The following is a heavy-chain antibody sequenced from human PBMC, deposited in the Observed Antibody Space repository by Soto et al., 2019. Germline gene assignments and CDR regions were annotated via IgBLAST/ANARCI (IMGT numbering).Heavy chain of an antibody. J-gene: IGHJ5*02. CDR2: IDPSDSYT. CDR3: ARLTDSCWYSLGWFDP. Sequence: EVQLVQSGAEVKKPGESLRISCKGSGYSFTSYWISWVRQMPGKGLEWMGRIDPSDSYTNYSPSFQGHVTISADKSISTVYMQWSSLKASHTAMYYCARLTDSCWYSLGWFDPWGQGTLVTVSS. D-gene: IGHD6-19*01. CDR1: GYSFTSYW. V-gene: IGHV5-10-1*01.